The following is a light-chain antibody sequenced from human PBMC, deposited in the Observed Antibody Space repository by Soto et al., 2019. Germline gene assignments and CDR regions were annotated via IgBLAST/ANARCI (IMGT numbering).Light chain of an antibody. Sequence: DIQMTQSPSSLSASIGDTVSITCRASQRISNYLNWYQQKPGKAPKVLIFAASTLQSGVASRFSGSGSGTDFNLTITSLQPEDFGTYLFQQAYSSPYTFARGTNLEIK. CDR1: QRISNY. CDR2: AAS. J-gene: IGKJ2*01. V-gene: IGKV1-39*01. CDR3: QQAYSSPYT.